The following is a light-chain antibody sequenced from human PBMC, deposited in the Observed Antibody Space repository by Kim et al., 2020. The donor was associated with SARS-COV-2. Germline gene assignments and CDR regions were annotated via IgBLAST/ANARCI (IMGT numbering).Light chain of an antibody. CDR2: AAS. Sequence: DIQMTQSPSSLSASVGDRVTITCRASQGISKDLAWYQQQPGNAPKLLIFAASALQSGVPTRFSGSGSGTDFTLTISSLQPEDVAIYYCQKYNGAPWTFGQGTKLEI. CDR3: QKYNGAPWT. V-gene: IGKV1-27*01. J-gene: IGKJ1*01. CDR1: QGISKD.